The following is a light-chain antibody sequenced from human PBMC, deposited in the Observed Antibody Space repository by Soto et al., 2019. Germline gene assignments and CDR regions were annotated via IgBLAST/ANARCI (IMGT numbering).Light chain of an antibody. CDR2: DVS. CDR1: SSDVGGYNY. Sequence: QSALTQPRSVSGSPGQSVTISCTGTSSDVGGYNYDSWYQQHPGKAPKLMIYDVSKRPSGVPDRFSGSKSGNTASLTISGLQADDEAVYYCSSYAFSLHVFGTGTKVTVL. J-gene: IGLJ1*01. CDR3: SSYAFSLHV. V-gene: IGLV2-11*01.